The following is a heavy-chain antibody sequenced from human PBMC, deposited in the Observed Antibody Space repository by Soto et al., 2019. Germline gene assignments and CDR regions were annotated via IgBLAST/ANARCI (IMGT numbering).Heavy chain of an antibody. CDR2: LHYNGFA. V-gene: IGHV4-59*01. CDR3: ARSGHIFAGVF. D-gene: IGHD3-16*01. CDR1: GASMNDYY. Sequence: SETLSLTCTVSGASMNDYYGSWIRQSPGKGLEHIGYLHYNGFAEYSPSLRSRVSISMDTSKNQFSLKLSSVTAADTAIYYCARSGHIFAGVFWGQGIMVTVS. J-gene: IGHJ4*02.